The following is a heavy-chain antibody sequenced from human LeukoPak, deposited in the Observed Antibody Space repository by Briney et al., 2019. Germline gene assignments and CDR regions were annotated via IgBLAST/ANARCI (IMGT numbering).Heavy chain of an antibody. CDR1: GFTFSSYG. CDR2: IWYDGSNK. Sequence: GGSLRLSCAASGFTFSSYGMHWVRQAPGKGLEWVAVIWYDGSNKYYADSVKGRFTISRDNSKNTLYLQINSLRAEDTAVYYCARDLYNWNDGGYFDYWGQGTLVTVSS. D-gene: IGHD1-1*01. CDR3: ARDLYNWNDGGYFDY. J-gene: IGHJ4*02. V-gene: IGHV3-33*01.